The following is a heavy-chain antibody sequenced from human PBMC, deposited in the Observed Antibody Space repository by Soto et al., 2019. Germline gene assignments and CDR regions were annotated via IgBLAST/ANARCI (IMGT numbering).Heavy chain of an antibody. CDR2: IYYSGST. J-gene: IGHJ4*02. V-gene: IGHV4-30-4*01. Sequence: PSETLSLTCTVSGGSISSGDYYWSWIRQPPGKGLEWIGYIYYSGSTYYNPSLKSRVTISVDTSKNQFSLKLSPVTAADTAVYYCARDAAIRYYDSSGYFFDYWGQGTLVTVSS. CDR3: ARDAAIRYYDSSGYFFDY. D-gene: IGHD3-22*01. CDR1: GGSISSGDYY.